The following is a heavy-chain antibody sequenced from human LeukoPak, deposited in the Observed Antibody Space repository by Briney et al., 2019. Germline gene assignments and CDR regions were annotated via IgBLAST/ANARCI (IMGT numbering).Heavy chain of an antibody. J-gene: IGHJ5*02. V-gene: IGHV3-73*01. Sequence: GGSLRLSCVASGFTFSSYAMHWVRQASGKGLEWVGRIRSKANSYATAYAASVKGRFTISRDDSKNTAYLQMNSLKTEDTAVYYCTVVIAVAGSWGQGTLVTVSS. D-gene: IGHD6-19*01. CDR2: IRSKANSYAT. CDR1: GFTFSSYA. CDR3: TVVIAVAGS.